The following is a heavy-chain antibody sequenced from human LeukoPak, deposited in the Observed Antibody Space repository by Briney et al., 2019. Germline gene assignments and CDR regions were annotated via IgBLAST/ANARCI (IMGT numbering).Heavy chain of an antibody. D-gene: IGHD3-3*01. Sequence: KASGYXFTSYGISWVRQAPGQGLEWMGWISAYNGNTNYAQKLQGRVTMTTDTSTSTAYMELRSLGSDDTAVYYCARDPTIFGVVTWFDPWGQGTLVTVSS. CDR2: ISAYNGNT. J-gene: IGHJ5*02. CDR1: GYXFTSYG. V-gene: IGHV1-18*01. CDR3: ARDPTIFGVVTWFDP.